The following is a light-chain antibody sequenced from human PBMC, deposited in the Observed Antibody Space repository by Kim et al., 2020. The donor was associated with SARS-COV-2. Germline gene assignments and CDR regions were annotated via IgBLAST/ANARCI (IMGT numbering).Light chain of an antibody. CDR3: QQLNSYPWT. V-gene: IGKV1-9*01. J-gene: IGKJ1*01. CDR1: QGIGNH. Sequence: DIQLTQSPSFLSASVGDRVAVTCRASQGIGNHLAWYQQKPGKAPKLLIFAASTLQSGVPSRFSGSGSGTEFTLTVSSLQPEDFATYYCQQLNSYPWTFGQGTKVDIK. CDR2: AAS.